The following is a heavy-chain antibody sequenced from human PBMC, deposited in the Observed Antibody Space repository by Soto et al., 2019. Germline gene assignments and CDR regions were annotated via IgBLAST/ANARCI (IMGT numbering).Heavy chain of an antibody. Sequence: SETMSVTCPVAGGYISSYCWSWIRQTPGKGLEWIGYIYYSGSTNYNPSLKSRVTISVDTSKNQFSLKLSSVTAADTAFYCAREGALLFGGNSDYYSTMDVWGQGATVTVSS. J-gene: IGHJ6*02. V-gene: IGHV4-59*12. D-gene: IGHD2-21*02. CDR1: GGYISSYC. CDR2: IYYSGST. CDR3: AREGALLFGGNSDYYSTMDV.